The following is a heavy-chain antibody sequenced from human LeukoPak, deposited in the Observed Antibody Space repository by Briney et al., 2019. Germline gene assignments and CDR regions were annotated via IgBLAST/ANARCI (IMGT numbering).Heavy chain of an antibody. CDR2: IYHSGST. V-gene: IGHV4-38-2*01. CDR1: GYSISSGFY. J-gene: IGHJ4*02. Sequence: KPSETPSPTCAVSGYSISSGFYWGWIRQPPGKGLEWIGSIYHSGSTYYNPSLKSRVTISVDTSKNQFSLKLSSVTAADTAVYYCARRLQPFDYWGQGTLVTVSS. CDR3: ARRLQPFDY. D-gene: IGHD4-11*01.